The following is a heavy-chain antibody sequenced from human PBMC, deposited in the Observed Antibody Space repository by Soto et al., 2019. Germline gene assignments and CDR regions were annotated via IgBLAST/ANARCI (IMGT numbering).Heavy chain of an antibody. CDR1: GYSFMRYW. D-gene: IGHD2-2*01. J-gene: IGHJ6*02. Sequence: PGESLTISCKASGYSFMRYWIAWVRQVPGKGLEWMGIIYPGDSDTRYSPSFQGQVTISADKSISTAYLQWSSLKASDTAMYYCSRHVRYCISTSCYGPYYGMDVWGQGTTVTVS. CDR2: IYPGDSDT. V-gene: IGHV5-51*01. CDR3: SRHVRYCISTSCYGPYYGMDV.